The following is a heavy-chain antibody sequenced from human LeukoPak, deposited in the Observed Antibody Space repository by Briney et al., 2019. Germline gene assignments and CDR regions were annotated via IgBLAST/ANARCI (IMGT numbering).Heavy chain of an antibody. CDR1: GGSFSGYY. CDR3: ARVSSYYPPSHFDY. D-gene: IGHD1-26*01. CDR2: INHSGST. V-gene: IGHV4-34*01. J-gene: IGHJ4*02. Sequence: PSETLSLTCAVYGGSFSGYYRSWIRQPPGKGLEWIGEINHSGSTNYNPSLKSRVTISVDTSKNQFSLKLSSVTAADTAVYYCARVSSYYPPSHFDYWGQGTLVTVSS.